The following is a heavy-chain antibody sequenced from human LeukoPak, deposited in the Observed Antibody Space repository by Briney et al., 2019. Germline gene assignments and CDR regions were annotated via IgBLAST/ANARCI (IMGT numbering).Heavy chain of an antibody. J-gene: IGHJ4*02. D-gene: IGHD3-22*01. CDR1: GFTFSSYS. Sequence: GGSLRLSCAASGFTFSSYSMTWVRQAPGKGLEWVSYISSSSSTIYYADSVKGRFTISRDNAKNSLYLQMNSLRDEDTAVYYCARQAHYYDSSGYSFDYWGQGTLVTVSS. CDR3: ARQAHYYDSSGYSFDY. V-gene: IGHV3-48*02. CDR2: ISSSSSTI.